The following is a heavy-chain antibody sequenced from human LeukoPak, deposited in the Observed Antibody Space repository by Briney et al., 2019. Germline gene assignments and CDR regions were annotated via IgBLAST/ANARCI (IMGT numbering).Heavy chain of an antibody. J-gene: IGHJ3*02. D-gene: IGHD2-2*01. V-gene: IGHV3-23*01. CDR3: AKPYCSSTSCYSNSDAFDI. CDR2: ISGSGGST. Sequence: GGSLRLSCAASGFTFSSYAMSWVRQAPGKGLEWVSAISGSGGSTYYADSVKGRLTISRDNSKNTLYLQMNSLRAEDTAVYYCAKPYCSSTSCYSNSDAFDIWGQGTMVTVSS. CDR1: GFTFSSYA.